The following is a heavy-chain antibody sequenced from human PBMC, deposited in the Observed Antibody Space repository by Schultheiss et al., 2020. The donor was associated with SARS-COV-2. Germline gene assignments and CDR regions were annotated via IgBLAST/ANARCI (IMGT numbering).Heavy chain of an antibody. CDR2: IYYSGST. D-gene: IGHD2-15*01. Sequence: SETLSLTCTVSGGSISSGGYYWSWIRQPPGKGLEWIGYIYYSGSTNYNPSLKSRVTISLDTSKNQFSLKLSSVTAADTAVYYCARGQMVVAPRVNWFDPWGQGTLVTVSS. J-gene: IGHJ5*02. V-gene: IGHV4-61*08. CDR1: GGSISSGGYY. CDR3: ARGQMVVAPRVNWFDP.